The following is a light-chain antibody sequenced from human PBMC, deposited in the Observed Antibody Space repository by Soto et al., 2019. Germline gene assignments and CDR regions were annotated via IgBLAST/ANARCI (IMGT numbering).Light chain of an antibody. CDR1: QTVSGSH. Sequence: IVLTQSPGTLSLSPGERATLSCRASQTVSGSHLAWYQQKPGQAPRLIIYGASTRPTGIPDRFSGSGSGTDFTLTITRLEQEDFAVYYCQRYGGAPPEYPFGQGTKLEIK. CDR2: GAS. V-gene: IGKV3-20*01. J-gene: IGKJ2*01. CDR3: QRYGGAPPEYP.